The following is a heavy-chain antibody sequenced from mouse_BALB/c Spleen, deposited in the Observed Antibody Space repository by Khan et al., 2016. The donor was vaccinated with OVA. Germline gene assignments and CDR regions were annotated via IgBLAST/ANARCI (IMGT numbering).Heavy chain of an antibody. CDR1: GFNIKDTY. D-gene: IGHD1-2*01. CDR2: IDPANDKT. J-gene: IGHJ4*01. V-gene: IGHV14-3*02. Sequence: VRLQQSGAEFVKPGASVKLSCTASGFNIKDTYIHWVKQRHEQGLEWIGRIDPANDKTNYDPKFQGKATITADTSSNTAYLHLSSLTSEDTVVEYCTHSLLLYAMDYWGQGTSVTVSS. CDR3: THSLLLYAMDY.